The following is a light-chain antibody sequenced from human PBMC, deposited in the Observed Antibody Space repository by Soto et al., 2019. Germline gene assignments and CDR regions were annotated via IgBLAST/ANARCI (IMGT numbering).Light chain of an antibody. V-gene: IGKV3-20*01. Sequence: EIVLTQSPGTLSLSPGERATLSCRASQSLGSSDLAWYQHKPGQAPRLLIYGVSNRATGIPDRFSGSGSGTDFILTISRLEPEDFAVYYCQQYDTSRTFGQGTKVESK. CDR1: QSLGSSD. J-gene: IGKJ1*01. CDR3: QQYDTSRT. CDR2: GVS.